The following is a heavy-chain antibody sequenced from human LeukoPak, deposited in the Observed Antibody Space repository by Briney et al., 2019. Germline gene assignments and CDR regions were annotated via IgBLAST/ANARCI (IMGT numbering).Heavy chain of an antibody. V-gene: IGHV1-18*01. D-gene: IGHD2-2*01. CDR3: ASTSKYNWFDP. CDR1: GYTFTSYG. Sequence: ASVKVSCKASGYTFTSYGISWVRQAPGQGVEWMGWISAYNGNTNYAQKLQGRVTMTTDTSTSTAYMELRSLRSDDTAVYYCASTSKYNWFDPWGQGTLVTVSS. J-gene: IGHJ5*02. CDR2: ISAYNGNT.